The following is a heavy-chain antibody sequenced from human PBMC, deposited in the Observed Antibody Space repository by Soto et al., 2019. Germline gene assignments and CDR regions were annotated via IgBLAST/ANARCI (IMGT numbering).Heavy chain of an antibody. CDR1: GYTFTRYG. D-gene: IGHD3-16*01. CDR2: INTYNGNT. CDR3: AMVDVYVTPSPQDV. Sequence: GASVKVSCKASGYTFTRYGIGWARQAPGQGLEWMGWINTYNGNTNYAQNVQGRVTLTTDTSTSTAYVELRSLRSNDTAIYYCAMVDVYVTPSPQDVWGQGTTVTVSS. V-gene: IGHV1-18*01. J-gene: IGHJ6*02.